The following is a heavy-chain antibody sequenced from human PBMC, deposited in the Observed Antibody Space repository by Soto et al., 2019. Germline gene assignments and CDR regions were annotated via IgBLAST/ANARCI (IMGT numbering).Heavy chain of an antibody. V-gene: IGHV1-3*01. CDR3: ARVPPWGNSAGDYYIQHYDS. CDR2: INGGSGNT. CDR1: GFTFTSYA. J-gene: IGHJ4*02. Sequence: ASVKVSCKSSGFTFTSYAIHWLRQAPGQRPQWMGWINGGSGNTKYSQDFQGRVTFTRDTFATTAYLELSSLRSEDTAVYYCARVPPWGNSAGDYYIQHYDSWGQGTPITVSS. D-gene: IGHD3-10*01.